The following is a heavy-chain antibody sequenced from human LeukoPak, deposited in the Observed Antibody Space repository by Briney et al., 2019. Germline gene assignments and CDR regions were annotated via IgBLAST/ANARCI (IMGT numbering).Heavy chain of an antibody. V-gene: IGHV3-23*01. CDR1: RFTFSSHA. J-gene: IGHJ4*02. Sequence: GGSLRLSCAASRFTFSSHAMSWVRQAPGKGLEWVSVISGSGGDTYYADSVKGRFTISRDNSKNTLYVQMNSLGAEDTAVYYCAKGPNDSSNYLLEYWGQGTLVTVSS. CDR3: AKGPNDSSNYLLEY. D-gene: IGHD4-11*01. CDR2: ISGSGGDT.